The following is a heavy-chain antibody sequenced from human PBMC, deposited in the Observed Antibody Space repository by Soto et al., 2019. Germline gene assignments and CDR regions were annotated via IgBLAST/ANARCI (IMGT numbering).Heavy chain of an antibody. V-gene: IGHV1-46*03. CDR3: ARDFTGHNWFDQ. CDR1: GYTFTSYY. J-gene: IGHJ5*02. Sequence: ASVKVSCKASGYTFTSYYMHWVRQAPGQGLEWMGIINPSGGSTSYAQKFQGRVTMTRDTSTSTVYMELSSLRSEDTAVYYCARDFTGHNWFDQWGQGTMGTFSS. CDR2: INPSGGST.